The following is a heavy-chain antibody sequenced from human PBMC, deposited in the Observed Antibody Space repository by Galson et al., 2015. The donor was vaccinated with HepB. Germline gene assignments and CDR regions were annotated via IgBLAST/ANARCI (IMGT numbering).Heavy chain of an antibody. V-gene: IGHV3-64D*06. CDR2: ISSNGGST. CDR3: VKGGLWFGVQNAFDI. Sequence: SLRLSCAASGFTFSSYAMHWVRQAPGKGLEYVSAISSNGGSTYYADSVKGRFTISRDNSKNTLYLQMSSLRAEDTAVYYCVKGGLWFGVQNAFDIWGQGTMVTVSS. D-gene: IGHD3-10*01. J-gene: IGHJ3*02. CDR1: GFTFSSYA.